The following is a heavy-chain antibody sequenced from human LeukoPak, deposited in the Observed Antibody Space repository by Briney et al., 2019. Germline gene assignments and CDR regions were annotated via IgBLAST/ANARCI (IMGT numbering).Heavy chain of an antibody. J-gene: IGHJ4*02. CDR3: ARGLGASGSYEDY. Sequence: ASVKVSCKASGYTFTGYYMHWVRQAPGQGLEWMGWIDPNSGGTNYAQKFQGWVTMTRDTSISTAYMELSSLRSEDTAVYYCARGLGASGSYEDYWGQGTLVTVSS. D-gene: IGHD1-26*01. CDR2: IDPNSGGT. CDR1: GYTFTGYY. V-gene: IGHV1-2*04.